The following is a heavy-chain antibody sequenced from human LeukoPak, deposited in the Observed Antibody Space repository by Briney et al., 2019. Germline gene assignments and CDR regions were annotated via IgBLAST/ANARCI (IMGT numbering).Heavy chain of an antibody. Sequence: SSETLSLTCTVSGGSIGRFYWSWIRQPPGKGLEGIGYVYYSGSTNYNPSLKSRVTTSVDTSKNQFSLTLSSVTAADTAVYYCARGLHSGYDRGGFVYWGQGTLVTVSS. CDR3: ARGLHSGYDRGGFVY. D-gene: IGHD5-12*01. CDR1: GGSIGRFY. V-gene: IGHV4-59*01. J-gene: IGHJ4*02. CDR2: VYYSGST.